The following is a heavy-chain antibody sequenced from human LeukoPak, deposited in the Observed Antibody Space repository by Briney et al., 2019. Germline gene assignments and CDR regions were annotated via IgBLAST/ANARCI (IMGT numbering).Heavy chain of an antibody. Sequence: GGSLRLSCAASGFTFSDYGIHWVRQAPGKGLEWVAFIRYDGSNKYYADSVKGRFTISRDNSKNTLYLQMNSLRAEDTAVYYCAKDLSGFFEVGFDYWGQGTLVTVSS. V-gene: IGHV3-30*02. CDR3: AKDLSGFFEVGFDY. D-gene: IGHD3-3*01. J-gene: IGHJ4*02. CDR2: IRYDGSNK. CDR1: GFTFSDYG.